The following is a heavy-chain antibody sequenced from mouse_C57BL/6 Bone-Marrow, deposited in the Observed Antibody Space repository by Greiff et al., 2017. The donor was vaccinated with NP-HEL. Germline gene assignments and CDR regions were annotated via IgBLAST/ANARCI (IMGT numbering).Heavy chain of an antibody. V-gene: IGHV5-9-1*02. CDR2: ISSGGDYI. CDR1: GFTFSSYA. J-gene: IGHJ2*01. CDR3: TREGLDGYYDY. D-gene: IGHD2-3*01. Sequence: EVKVVESGEGLVKPGGSLKLSCAASGFTFSSYAMSWVRQTPEKRLEWVAYISSGGDYIYYADPVKGRFTISRDNARNTLYLQMSSLKSEDTAIYYCTREGLDGYYDYWGQGTTLTVSS.